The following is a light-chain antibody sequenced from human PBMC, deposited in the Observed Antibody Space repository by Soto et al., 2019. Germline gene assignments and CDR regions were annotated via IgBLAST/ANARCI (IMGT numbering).Light chain of an antibody. CDR1: QVISTS. J-gene: IGKJ5*01. V-gene: IGKV1-9*01. Sequence: DIPLTQSPSFLSPSIGESVTITCRASQVISTSLAWYQVKPGTAPNLLIYAASTLESGVPSRFSATVSGTEFSLTITSLQPEDFANYYCQQLFDSPITFGQGTRLEIK. CDR2: AAS. CDR3: QQLFDSPIT.